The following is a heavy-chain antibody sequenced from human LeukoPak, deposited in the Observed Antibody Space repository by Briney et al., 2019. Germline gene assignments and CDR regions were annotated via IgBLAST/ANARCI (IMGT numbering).Heavy chain of an antibody. D-gene: IGHD6-19*01. CDR1: GYSFTSYW. CDR3: ARLVSSGWSTRHAWFDP. V-gene: IGHV5-51*01. Sequence: GESLKISCKGSGYSFTSYWIGWVRQMPEKGLEWMGIIYPGDSDTRYSPSFQGQVTISADKSISTAYLQWSSLKASDTAMYYCARLVSSGWSTRHAWFDPWGQGTLVTVSS. J-gene: IGHJ5*02. CDR2: IYPGDSDT.